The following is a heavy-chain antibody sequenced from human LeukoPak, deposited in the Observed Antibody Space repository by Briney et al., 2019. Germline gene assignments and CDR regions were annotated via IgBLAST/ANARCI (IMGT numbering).Heavy chain of an antibody. D-gene: IGHD6-19*01. Sequence: GGSLRLSCAASGFTFDDYAMHWVRHAPGKGLERVSGISWNSGSMGYADSVKGRFTISRDNAKNSLYLLMNSLRAEDMALYYCAKADSSGWFGGIDYWGQGTLVTVSS. J-gene: IGHJ4*02. CDR1: GFTFDDYA. CDR2: ISWNSGSM. V-gene: IGHV3-9*03. CDR3: AKADSSGWFGGIDY.